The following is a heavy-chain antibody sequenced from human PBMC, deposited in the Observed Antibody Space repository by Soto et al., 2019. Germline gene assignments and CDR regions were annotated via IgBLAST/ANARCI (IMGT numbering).Heavy chain of an antibody. CDR1: GGSISSGGYY. V-gene: IGHV4-31*03. CDR3: ARVRDGYNSNWYFDL. D-gene: IGHD5-12*01. J-gene: IGHJ2*01. CDR2: MYYSGST. Sequence: QVQLQESGPGLVKPSQTLSLTCTVSGGSISSGGYYWSWIRQHPGKGLEWIGYMYYSGSTYYNPSLKSRVTISLDTSQTQFSLKLSSVTDADTAVYYCARVRDGYNSNWYFDLWGRGTLVTVSS.